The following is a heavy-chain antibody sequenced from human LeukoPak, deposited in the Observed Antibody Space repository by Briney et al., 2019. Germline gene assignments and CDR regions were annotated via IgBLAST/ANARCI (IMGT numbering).Heavy chain of an antibody. Sequence: GGSLRVSCAASGFTFSSYAMSWVRQAPGKGLKWVSAISDSGGSTYYADSVKGRFTISRDNSKNTLYLQMNSLRAEDTAVYYCAKTLYDFWSGYYGPFDYWGQGTLVTVSS. CDR3: AKTLYDFWSGYYGPFDY. CDR1: GFTFSSYA. J-gene: IGHJ4*02. D-gene: IGHD3-3*01. CDR2: ISDSGGST. V-gene: IGHV3-23*01.